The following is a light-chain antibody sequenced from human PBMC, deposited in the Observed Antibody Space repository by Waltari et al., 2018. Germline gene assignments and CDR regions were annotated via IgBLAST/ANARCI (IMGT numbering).Light chain of an antibody. CDR3: QQYNTYSS. Sequence: DIQMTQSPSTLCASVADTITITCRASQSISNDLAWYQQKSGKAPKLLIDKASSSGRGVPARFSGSGSVTEFTLTISSLQPDDFATYYCQQYNTYSSFGQGTKLEIK. J-gene: IGKJ2*03. CDR1: QSISND. V-gene: IGKV1-5*03. CDR2: KAS.